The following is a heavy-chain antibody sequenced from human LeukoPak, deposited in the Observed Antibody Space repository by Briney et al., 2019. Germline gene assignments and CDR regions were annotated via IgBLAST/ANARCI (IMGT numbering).Heavy chain of an antibody. J-gene: IGHJ3*02. CDR1: GFSFSSYS. Sequence: PGGSLRLSCAASGFSFSSYSMNWVRQAQGKGLEWVATMTRSGTIYYADSVKGRFTISRDNAKNSVYLQMNSLRDEDTALYSCARAQTMFWEFDGFDIWGRGTKVTVSS. CDR2: MTRSGTI. CDR3: ARAQTMFWEFDGFDI. D-gene: IGHD3-10*02. V-gene: IGHV3-69-1*01.